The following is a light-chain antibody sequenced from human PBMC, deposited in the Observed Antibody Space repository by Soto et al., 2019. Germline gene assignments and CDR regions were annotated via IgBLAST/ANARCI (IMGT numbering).Light chain of an antibody. CDR2: AAS. V-gene: IGKV1-6*01. CDR1: RDVGSD. CDR3: LQDYGDSWT. Sequence: QMTQSPSSLSASVGEKIIITCRASRDVGSDVSWYQQKPGQAPKLLIYAASNLYTGVPSRFSGSRSGTEFTLTISSLQPEDFASYYRLQDYGDSWTFDQGTKVDIK. J-gene: IGKJ1*01.